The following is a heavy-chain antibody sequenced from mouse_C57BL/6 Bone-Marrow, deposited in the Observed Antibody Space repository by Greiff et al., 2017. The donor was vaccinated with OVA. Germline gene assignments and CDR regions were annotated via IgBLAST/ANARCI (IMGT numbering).Heavy chain of an antibody. D-gene: IGHD1-1*01. Sequence: VMLVESGGGLVKPGGSLKLSCAASGFTFSSYAMSWVRQTPEKRLEWVATISDGGSYTYYPDNVKGRFTISRDNAKNNLYLQMSHLKSEDTAMYYFARGDTTGPHYWDQGATLTVS. V-gene: IGHV5-4*03. CDR3: ARGDTTGPHY. J-gene: IGHJ2*01. CDR2: ISDGGSYT. CDR1: GFTFSSYA.